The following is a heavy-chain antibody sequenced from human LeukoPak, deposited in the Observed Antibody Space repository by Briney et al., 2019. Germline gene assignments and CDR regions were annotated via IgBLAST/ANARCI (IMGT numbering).Heavy chain of an antibody. CDR2: INHSGST. D-gene: IGHD6-19*01. J-gene: IGHJ4*02. V-gene: IGHV4-34*01. CDR3: ASTGYSSARGKGIFDY. CDR1: GGSFSGYY. Sequence: SETLSLTCAVYGGSFSGYYWSWIRQPPGKGLEWIGEINHSGSTNYNPSLKSRVTISVDTSKNQFSLKLSSVTAAGTAVYYCASTGYSSARGKGIFDYWGQGTLVTVSS.